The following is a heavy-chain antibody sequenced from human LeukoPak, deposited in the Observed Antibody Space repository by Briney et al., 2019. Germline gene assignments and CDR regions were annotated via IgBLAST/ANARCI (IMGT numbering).Heavy chain of an antibody. CDR2: IYYSGST. D-gene: IGHD3-9*01. V-gene: IGHV4-39*01. CDR3: ARSRPSYYDILTGYYDFDY. CDR1: GGSISSYY. Sequence: TSETLSLTCTVSGGSISSYYWSWIRQPPGKGLEWIGSIYYSGSTYYNPSLKSRVTISVDTSKNQFSLKLSSVTAADTAVYYCARSRPSYYDILTGYYDFDYWGQGTLVTVSS. J-gene: IGHJ4*02.